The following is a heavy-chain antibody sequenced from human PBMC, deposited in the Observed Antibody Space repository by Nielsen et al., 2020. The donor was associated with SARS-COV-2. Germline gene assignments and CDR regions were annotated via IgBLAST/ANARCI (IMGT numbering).Heavy chain of an antibody. V-gene: IGHV3-11*01. D-gene: IGHD2-2*01. CDR2: ISRSGSII. Sequence: GASLRLSFVFSGFSFIYYSMSWIRQAPGTLLEWFSYISRSGSIIQHADSVKVRFTISRDNAKNSLHLQMDNLRVEDTAVYYCAGPASWGQGTLVTVSS. J-gene: IGHJ5*02. CDR1: GFSFIYYS. CDR3: AGPAS.